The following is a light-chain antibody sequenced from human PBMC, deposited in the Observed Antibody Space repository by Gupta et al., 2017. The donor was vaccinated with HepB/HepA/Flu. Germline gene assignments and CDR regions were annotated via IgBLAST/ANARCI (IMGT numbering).Light chain of an antibody. CDR1: SSNLGSNT. CDR3: AAWDDSLNGVI. V-gene: IGLV1-44*01. CDR2: GNN. Sequence: SVLTQPPSASGTPGQRVTISSSGSSSNLGSNTVNWYQQLPGTAPKLLIYGNNQRPAGVPDRFSGSKAGTSASLAISGLQAEDEADYYCAAWDDSLNGVIFGGGTKLTVL. J-gene: IGLJ2*01.